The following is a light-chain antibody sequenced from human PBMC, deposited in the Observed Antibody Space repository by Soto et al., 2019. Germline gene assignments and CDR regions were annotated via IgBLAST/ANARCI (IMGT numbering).Light chain of an antibody. CDR2: AAS. CDR1: QSVNNN. Sequence: VAMTQSPFTLSVSPGERATLSCSASQSVNNNLAWYQQKPGQAPRLLIYAASTRATDIPARFTGSGSGTEFTLTISSLQSEDFAIYYCQQYDNWLYTFGQGTKVDIK. J-gene: IGKJ2*01. V-gene: IGKV3-15*01. CDR3: QQYDNWLYT.